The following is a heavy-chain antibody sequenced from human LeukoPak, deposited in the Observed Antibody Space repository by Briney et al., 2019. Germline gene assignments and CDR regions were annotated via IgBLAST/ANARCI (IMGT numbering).Heavy chain of an antibody. CDR3: ARDGDYGTGSYYRGCIDS. CDR1: GYTFTDYY. CDR2: INLNSGAT. Sequence: ASVNVSCKASGYTFTDYYMHWVRQAPGQGLEWMAWINLNSGATHLAQEFQGRVTMTRDTSISTAYLDLSSLRSDDTAVYYCARDGDYGTGSYYRGCIDSWGQGTPVTVSP. D-gene: IGHD3-10*01. V-gene: IGHV1-2*02. J-gene: IGHJ4*02.